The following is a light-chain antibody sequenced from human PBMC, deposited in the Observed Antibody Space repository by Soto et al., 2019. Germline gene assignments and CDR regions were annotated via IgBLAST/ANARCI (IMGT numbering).Light chain of an antibody. V-gene: IGLV1-40*01. J-gene: IGLJ1*01. CDR3: QSYDRSMSGYV. Sequence: HSVLTQPPSVSGAPGQKVTISCTGSSSNIGAGYDVNLYHQLPGTAPKLLIHGNSNRPSGVPDRFSGSKSGTSASLAITGLQAEDEADYFCQSYDRSMSGYVLGTGTKVT. CDR2: GNS. CDR1: SSNIGAGYD.